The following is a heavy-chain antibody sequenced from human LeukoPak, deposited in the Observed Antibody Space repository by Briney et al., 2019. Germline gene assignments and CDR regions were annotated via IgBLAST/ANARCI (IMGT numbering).Heavy chain of an antibody. J-gene: IGHJ4*02. V-gene: IGHV4-34*01. Sequence: PSETLSLTCAVYGGSFSGYYWSWIRQPPGKGLEWIGEINHSGSTNYNPSLKSRVTISVDTSKNQFSLKLSSVTAADTPVYHCARGGVVGAPPGVDYWGQGTLVTVSS. D-gene: IGHD1-26*01. CDR1: GGSFSGYY. CDR3: ARGGVVGAPPGVDY. CDR2: INHSGST.